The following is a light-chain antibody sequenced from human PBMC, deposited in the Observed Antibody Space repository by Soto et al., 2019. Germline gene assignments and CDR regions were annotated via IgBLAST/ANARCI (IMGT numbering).Light chain of an antibody. CDR3: QQANNMPLT. V-gene: IGKV3-11*01. Sequence: EIVSTLSPATLSLSPRERATLSCRASQSVSSYLAWYQQKPGQAPRLLIYGASTRVTGIPARFSGSGSGTEFTLTISSLQPEDFGDYYCQQANNMPLTFGGGTKVDIK. CDR2: GAS. CDR1: QSVSSY. J-gene: IGKJ4*01.